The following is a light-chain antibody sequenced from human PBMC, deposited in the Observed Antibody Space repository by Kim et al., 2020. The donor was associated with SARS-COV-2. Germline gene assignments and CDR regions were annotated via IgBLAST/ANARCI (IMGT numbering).Light chain of an antibody. Sequence: SASVGDRVTITCRTSQSISTFLNWYQHKPGKAPKLLIYAASNLESGVPSRFSVSGSGTDFTLTIDSLQPEDFATYYCQLSDTTPAFGGGTKVDIK. J-gene: IGKJ4*01. V-gene: IGKV1-39*01. CDR1: QSISTF. CDR2: AAS. CDR3: QLSDTTPA.